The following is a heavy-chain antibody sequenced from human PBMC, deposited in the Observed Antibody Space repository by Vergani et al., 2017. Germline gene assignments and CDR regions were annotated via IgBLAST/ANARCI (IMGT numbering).Heavy chain of an antibody. J-gene: IGHJ2*01. CDR3: AKAHSTYWYFDL. CDR2: ISWNSGRI. CDR1: GFTFDDYA. Sequence: EVQLVESGGGLVQPGRSLRLSCAASGFTFDDYAMHWVRQAPGKGLEWVSGISWNSGRIGYADSVKGRFTISRDNAKNSLYLQMNSLRAEDMALYYCAKAHSTYWYFDLWGRGTLVTVSS. V-gene: IGHV3-9*03. D-gene: IGHD6-13*01.